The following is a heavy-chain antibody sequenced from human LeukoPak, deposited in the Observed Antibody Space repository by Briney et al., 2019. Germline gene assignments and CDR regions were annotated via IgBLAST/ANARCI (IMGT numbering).Heavy chain of an antibody. V-gene: IGHV4-34*01. J-gene: IGHJ4*02. CDR3: ARERDSSSSGGGRFDY. CDR2: INHSGST. Sequence: PSETLSLTSAVYGGAFSGYYCSWIRQPPGNRLECRGEINHSGSTNYNPSLKSRVTISVDTSKNQFSMQLSFVTAADTAVYYCARERDSSSSGGGRFDYWGQGTLVTVSS. CDR1: GGAFSGYY. D-gene: IGHD6-6*01.